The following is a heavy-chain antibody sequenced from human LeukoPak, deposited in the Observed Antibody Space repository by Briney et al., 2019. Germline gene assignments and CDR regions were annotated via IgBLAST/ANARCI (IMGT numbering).Heavy chain of an antibody. CDR1: GFTFSHYG. D-gene: IGHD2-15*01. V-gene: IGHV3-30*18. J-gene: IGHJ6*02. CDR3: AKHAASLYCSGDSCYTYGMDV. Sequence: GGSLRLSCAASGFTFSHYGMHGVRQAPGKGLEGLSVISYDGGEKYYADSARGRFIISRDNSKNTLYLQVDSLRAEDTAVYYCAKHAASLYCSGDSCYTYGMDVWGQGTTVTVSS. CDR2: ISYDGGEK.